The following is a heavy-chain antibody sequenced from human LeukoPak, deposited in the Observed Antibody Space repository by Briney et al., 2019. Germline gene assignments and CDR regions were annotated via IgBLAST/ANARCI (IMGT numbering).Heavy chain of an antibody. CDR3: ARTSKDSSGSFVDY. V-gene: IGHV4-59*10. CDR2: IYTSGST. Sequence: KPSETLSLTCAVYGGSFSGYYWSWIRQPPGKGLEWIGRIYTSGSTNYNPSLKSRVTMSVDTSKNQFSLKLSSVTAADTAVYYCARTSKDSSGSFVDYWGQGTLVTVSS. CDR1: GGSFSGYY. D-gene: IGHD3-22*01. J-gene: IGHJ4*02.